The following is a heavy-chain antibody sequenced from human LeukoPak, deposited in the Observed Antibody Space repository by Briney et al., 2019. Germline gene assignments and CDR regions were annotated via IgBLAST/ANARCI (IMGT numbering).Heavy chain of an antibody. CDR3: ARGRGLLWFGELLYEFVY. CDR2: INHSGST. J-gene: IGHJ4*02. D-gene: IGHD3-10*01. CDR1: GGSFSGYY. Sequence: SETLSLTCAVYGGSFSGYYWSWISQPPGKGLEWIGEINHSGSTNYNPSLKSRVTISVDTSENQFSLKLSSVTAADTAVYYCARGRGLLWFGELLYEFVYWGQGTLVTVSS. V-gene: IGHV4-34*01.